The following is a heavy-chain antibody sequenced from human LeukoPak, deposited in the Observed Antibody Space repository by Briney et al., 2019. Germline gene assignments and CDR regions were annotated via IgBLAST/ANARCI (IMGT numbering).Heavy chain of an antibody. CDR2: IIPIFGTA. CDR3: ARGNRHYYYYYYMDV. D-gene: IGHD1-14*01. J-gene: IGHJ6*03. V-gene: IGHV1-69*13. CDR1: GGTFSSYA. Sequence: ASVKVSCKASGGTFSSYAISWVRQAPGQGLEWMGGIIPIFGTANYAQKFQGRVTITADESTSTAYMELSSLRSEDAAVYYCARGNRHYYYYYYMDVGGKGTTVTVSS.